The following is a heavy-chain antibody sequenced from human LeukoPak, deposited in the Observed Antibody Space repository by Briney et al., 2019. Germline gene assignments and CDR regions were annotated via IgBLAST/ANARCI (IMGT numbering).Heavy chain of an antibody. CDR2: ISPSSTSI. CDR3: ARAAYSSGPDY. CDR1: GFTFSSYW. V-gene: IGHV3-48*02. D-gene: IGHD6-19*01. J-gene: IGHJ4*02. Sequence: PGGSLRLSCAASGFTFSSYWMNWVRQAPGKGLEWVSYISPSSTSIYYADSVKGRFTFSRDNAKNSLYLQMSSLRDEDTAVYYCARAAYSSGPDYWGQGTLVTVSS.